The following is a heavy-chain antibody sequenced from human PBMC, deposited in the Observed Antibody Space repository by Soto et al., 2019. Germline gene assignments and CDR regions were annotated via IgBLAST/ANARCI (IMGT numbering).Heavy chain of an antibody. CDR1: GNTLSGLP. J-gene: IGHJ4*02. V-gene: IGHV1-24*01. Sequence: QVQLIQSGTEVKRPGASVKVSCKGSGNTLSGLPMHWVRQAPGKGLEWMGSLDYEEGERNFAHRFQGRVTVTEDTSTATAHMDLRRLKSEDPAVYYCAAGVTTFAYWGQGTLFTVSS. CDR2: LDYEEGER. CDR3: AAGVTTFAY. D-gene: IGHD4-17*01.